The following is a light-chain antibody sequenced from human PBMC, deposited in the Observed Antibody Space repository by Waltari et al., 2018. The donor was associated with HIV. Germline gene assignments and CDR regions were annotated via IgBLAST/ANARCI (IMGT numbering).Light chain of an antibody. V-gene: IGKV1-33*01. CDR3: QQYDNFPL. Sequence: LTQSPTSLSASVGDRVTITCQASQDISNYLSWYQQKPGKAPKLLIYDASNLETGVPSRFSGSGSGANFTFTISSLLPEDIATYYCQQYDNFPLFGGGTKVEIK. J-gene: IGKJ4*01. CDR2: DAS. CDR1: QDISNY.